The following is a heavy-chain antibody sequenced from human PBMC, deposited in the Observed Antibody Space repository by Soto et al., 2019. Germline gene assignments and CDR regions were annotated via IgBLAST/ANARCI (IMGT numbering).Heavy chain of an antibody. Sequence: SVKVSCKASAGTFSSYAISWVRLAPGQGLEWTRGIIPIFGTANYAQKFQGRVTITADESTSKAYMELRSLRSEDTAVYYCAAHVRSIAASPSSLYYYYYGMDVWGQGITVTVS. CDR2: IIPIFGTA. J-gene: IGHJ6*02. D-gene: IGHD6-6*01. V-gene: IGHV1-69*13. CDR1: AGTFSSYA. CDR3: AAHVRSIAASPSSLYYYYYGMDV.